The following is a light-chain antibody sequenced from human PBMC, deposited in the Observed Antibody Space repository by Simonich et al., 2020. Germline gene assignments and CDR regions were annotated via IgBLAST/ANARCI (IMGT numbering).Light chain of an antibody. Sequence: QSALTQPASVSGSPGQSITISCNGTSSDVWSYNLVSWYQQHPGKAPKLMIYECSKRPSGVSNRFSGYKSGNTASLTISGLQAEDEADYYCCSYAGSSTWVFGGGTKLTVL. CDR3: CSYAGSSTWV. CDR1: SSDVWSYNL. J-gene: IGLJ3*02. V-gene: IGLV2-23*01. CDR2: ECS.